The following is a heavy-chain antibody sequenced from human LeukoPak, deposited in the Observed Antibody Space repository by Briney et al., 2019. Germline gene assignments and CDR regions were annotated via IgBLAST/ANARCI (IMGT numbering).Heavy chain of an antibody. Sequence: GGSLRLSCAAPGFTFSTYNMNSVRQAPGKGLEWVSSISSSSNYIYYADSVKGRFTISRDNAKNSLYLQMNSLRAEDTDVYYCARDVGASAPDAFDIWGQGTMVTVSS. CDR2: ISSSSNYI. D-gene: IGHD1-26*01. CDR1: GFTFSTYN. CDR3: ARDVGASAPDAFDI. J-gene: IGHJ3*02. V-gene: IGHV3-21*01.